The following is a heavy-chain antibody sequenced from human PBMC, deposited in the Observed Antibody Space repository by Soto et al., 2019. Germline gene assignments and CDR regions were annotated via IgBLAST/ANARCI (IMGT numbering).Heavy chain of an antibody. D-gene: IGHD3-22*01. J-gene: IGHJ4*02. V-gene: IGHV3-74*01. CDR3: ARGTPYDSSGSESYY. CDR1: GFTFSSYW. Sequence: GGSLRLSCAASGFTFSSYWMHWVRQAPGKGLVWVSRINSDGSSTSYADSVKGRFTISRDNAKNTLYLQMNSLRAEDTAVYYCARGTPYDSSGSESYYWGQGTLVTVSS. CDR2: INSDGSST.